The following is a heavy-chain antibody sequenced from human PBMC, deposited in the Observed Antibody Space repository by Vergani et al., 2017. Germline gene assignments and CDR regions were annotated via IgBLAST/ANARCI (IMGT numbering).Heavy chain of an antibody. V-gene: IGHV1-8*03. CDR3: ARGLSGYCSGDKCYIHPWFDS. J-gene: IGHJ5*01. Sequence: VQLVQSGAEVRKPGASVTVSCTASGYTFTNYDINWVRRATGQGLEWMGWMNPISGNTGFAQKFRGRVTITRDTSISTAYMELSSLRSEETAIYYCARGLSGYCSGDKCYIHPWFDSWGPGTLVTVSS. D-gene: IGHD2-15*01. CDR2: MNPISGNT. CDR1: GYTFTNYD.